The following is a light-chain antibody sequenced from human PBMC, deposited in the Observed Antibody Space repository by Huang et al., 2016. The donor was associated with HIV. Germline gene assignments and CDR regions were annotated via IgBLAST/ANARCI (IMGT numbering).Light chain of an antibody. CDR1: QSVSGN. CDR2: GAS. V-gene: IGKV3-15*01. CDR3: QQYNNWPQVT. Sequence: EIVLTQSPATLFVFPGERATLSCRASQSVSGNLARYQQKPGQAPRVPIHGASTRATGITPKFSGSGSGTEFTLTISRLEPEDFAVYYCQQYNNWPQVTFGQGTKLEIK. J-gene: IGKJ2*01.